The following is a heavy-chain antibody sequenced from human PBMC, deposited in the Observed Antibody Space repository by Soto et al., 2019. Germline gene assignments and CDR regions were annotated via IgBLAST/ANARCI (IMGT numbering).Heavy chain of an antibody. V-gene: IGHV4-59*01. J-gene: IGHJ6*02. CDR2: IYYSGST. CDR1: GGSISSYY. CDR3: ARGRDYYYYGMDV. Sequence: PSETLSLTCTVSGGSISSYYWSWIRQPPGKGLEWIGYIYYSGSTNYNPSLKSRVTISVDASKNQFSLKLSSVTAADTAVCYCARGRDYYYYGMDVWGQGTTVTVSS.